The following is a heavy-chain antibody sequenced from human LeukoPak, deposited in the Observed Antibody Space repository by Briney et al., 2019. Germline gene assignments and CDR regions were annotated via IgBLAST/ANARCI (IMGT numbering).Heavy chain of an antibody. V-gene: IGHV3-11*04. J-gene: IGHJ5*02. CDR3: ARTGYSSSWLWFDP. CDR2: ISSSGSTT. Sequence: GGSLRLSCATSGFTFSDYYMSWIRQAPGKGLEWVSYISSSGSTTHYADSVKGRFTISRDNAKNSLYLQMNSLRAEDTAVYYCARTGYSSSWLWFDPWGQGTLVTVSS. D-gene: IGHD6-13*01. CDR1: GFTFSDYY.